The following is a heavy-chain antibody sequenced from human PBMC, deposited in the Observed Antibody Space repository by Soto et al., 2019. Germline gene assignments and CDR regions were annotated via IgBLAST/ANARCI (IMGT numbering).Heavy chain of an antibody. D-gene: IGHD3-16*01. CDR2: IIPIFGTA. J-gene: IGHJ3*02. CDR1: VGTFSSYA. CDR3: ARAADYLHAFDI. Sequence: SVKVSCKASVGTFSSYAISWVRQAPGQGLEWMGGIIPIFGTANYAQKFQGRVTITADESTSTAYMELSSLRSEDTAVYYCARAADYLHAFDIWGQGTMVTVSS. V-gene: IGHV1-69*13.